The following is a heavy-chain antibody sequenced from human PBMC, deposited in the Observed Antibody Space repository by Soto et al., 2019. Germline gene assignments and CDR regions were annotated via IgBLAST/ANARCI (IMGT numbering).Heavy chain of an antibody. D-gene: IGHD1-26*01. CDR3: ARAIKRWEVNFFFDF. V-gene: IGHV1-69*06. J-gene: IGHJ4*02. CDR2: IVVDSNTA. CDR1: GSTFNNFA. Sequence: QVVLLQSGAEVKEPGSSVRVSCQVSGSTFNNFAFSWVRQAPGHGPEWMGGIVVDSNTAEYSQRFQDRATITAATSTDTLYMELGSLTFEDTAVYYCARAIKRWEVNFFFDFWGQGTLVTVSS.